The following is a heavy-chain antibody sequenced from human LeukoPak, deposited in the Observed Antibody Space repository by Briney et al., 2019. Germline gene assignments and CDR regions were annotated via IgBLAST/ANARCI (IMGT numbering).Heavy chain of an antibody. CDR2: IKQDGSEK. Sequence: GGSLRLSCAASGFTFSSYWMCWVRQAPGKGLEWVANIKQDGSEKYYVDSVKGRFTISRDNAKNSLYLQMNSLRAEDTAVYYCARVQRKYQLPRLNYYDYMDVWGKGTTVTISS. CDR3: ARVQRKYQLPRLNYYDYMDV. V-gene: IGHV3-7*01. CDR1: GFTFSSYW. J-gene: IGHJ6*03. D-gene: IGHD2-2*01.